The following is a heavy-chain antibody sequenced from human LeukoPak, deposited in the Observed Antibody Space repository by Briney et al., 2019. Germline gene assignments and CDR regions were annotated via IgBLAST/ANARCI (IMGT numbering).Heavy chain of an antibody. Sequence: GGSLRLSCAASGFTVSSNYMSWVRQAPGKGLEWVSVIYSGGSTYYADSVKGRFTISRDNSKNTLYLQVNSLRAEDTAVYYCARAMTTVTLYYYYYMDVWGKGTTVTVSS. D-gene: IGHD4-17*01. CDR2: IYSGGST. CDR1: GFTVSSNY. V-gene: IGHV3-53*01. J-gene: IGHJ6*03. CDR3: ARAMTTVTLYYYYYMDV.